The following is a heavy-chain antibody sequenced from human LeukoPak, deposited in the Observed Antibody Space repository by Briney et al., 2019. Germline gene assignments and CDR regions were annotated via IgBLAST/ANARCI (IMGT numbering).Heavy chain of an antibody. Sequence: PGGSLSPSCAASGFTFSDAWMSWVRQAPGEGREWVGRLKSKTDDGTADYAAPVKGRFSISRDDSKKTLFLHMNSLQTEDTAVYYCAKMTYYETSGYWSRRGPAGYFYMDVWGKGTTVAVSS. D-gene: IGHD3-22*01. J-gene: IGHJ6*03. V-gene: IGHV3-15*05. CDR1: GFTFSDAW. CDR3: AKMTYYETSGYWSRRGPAGYFYMDV. CDR2: LKSKTDDGTA.